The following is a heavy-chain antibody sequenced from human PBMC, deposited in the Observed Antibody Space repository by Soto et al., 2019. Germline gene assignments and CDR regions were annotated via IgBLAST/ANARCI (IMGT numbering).Heavy chain of an antibody. CDR3: ARAIAARPDLTFDY. Sequence: GASVKVSCKASGYTFTGYYMHWVRQAPGQGLEWMGWINPNSGGTNYAQKFQGRVTMTRDTSISTAYMELSRLRSDDTAVYYCARAIAARPDLTFDYWGQGXLVTVYS. CDR2: INPNSGGT. V-gene: IGHV1-2*02. J-gene: IGHJ4*02. CDR1: GYTFTGYY. D-gene: IGHD6-6*01.